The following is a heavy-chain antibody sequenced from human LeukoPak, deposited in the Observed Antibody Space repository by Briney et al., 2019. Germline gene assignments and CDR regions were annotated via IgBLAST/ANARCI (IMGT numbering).Heavy chain of an antibody. D-gene: IGHD1-26*01. CDR3: ARDLLGWELHYFDY. J-gene: IGHJ4*02. Sequence: GGSLRLSCAASGFTFSTYNMNWVRQAPGKGLEWVSSISGSSSYIYYADSVKGRFSISRDNAKNSLYLQMNSLRAEDAAVYYCARDLLGWELHYFDYWGQGTLVTVSS. CDR2: ISGSSSYI. CDR1: GFTFSTYN. V-gene: IGHV3-21*01.